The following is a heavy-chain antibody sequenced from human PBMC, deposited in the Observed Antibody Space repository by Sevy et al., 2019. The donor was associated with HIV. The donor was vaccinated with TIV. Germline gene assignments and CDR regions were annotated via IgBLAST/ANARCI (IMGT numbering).Heavy chain of an antibody. CDR2: ISGYNGNT. CDR3: ARESGAVGATGYGFDI. CDR1: GYTFTIYG. Sequence: ASVKVSCKASGYTFTIYGISWVRQAPGQGLEWMGWISGYNGNTNYAQKFRDRVTMTTDTSTSTAYMELRSLRSDDTAVYYCARESGAVGATGYGFDIWGQGTMVTVSS. D-gene: IGHD1-26*01. J-gene: IGHJ3*02. V-gene: IGHV1-18*01.